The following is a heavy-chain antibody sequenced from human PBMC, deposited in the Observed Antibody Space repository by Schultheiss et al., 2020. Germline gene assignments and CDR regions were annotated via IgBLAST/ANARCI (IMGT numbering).Heavy chain of an antibody. CDR2: IYYSGST. CDR1: GGPISSYY. Sequence: SETLSLTCTVSGGPISSYYWSWIRKPQGKGLEWIGYIYYSGSTNYNPSLKSRVTISVDTSKNQFSLKLSSVTAADTAVYYCARDLAAYYGSGSYYSLGMDVWGQGTTVTVSS. CDR3: ARDLAAYYGSGSYYSLGMDV. V-gene: IGHV4-59*01. J-gene: IGHJ6*02. D-gene: IGHD3-10*01.